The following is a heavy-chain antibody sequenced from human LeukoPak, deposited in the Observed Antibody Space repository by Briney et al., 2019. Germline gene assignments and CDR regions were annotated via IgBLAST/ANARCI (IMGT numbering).Heavy chain of an antibody. CDR1: GFRFTVYW. CDR3: AREGVAGGAFDI. D-gene: IGHD3-10*01. CDR2: IGQDGSVK. J-gene: IGHJ3*02. Sequence: GGSLRLSCAASGFRFTVYWMTWVRQAPGKGLEWVGNIGQDGSVKNYVDSVKGRFTISRNNAKNSVFLQMSSLRAEDTAVYYWAREGVAGGAFDIWGQGTMVTVSS. V-gene: IGHV3-7*01.